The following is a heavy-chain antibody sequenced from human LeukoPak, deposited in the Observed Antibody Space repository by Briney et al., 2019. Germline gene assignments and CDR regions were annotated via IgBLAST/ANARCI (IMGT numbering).Heavy chain of an antibody. CDR1: GGTFSSYA. CDR3: AGGGQTYYYDSSGSKGFDY. V-gene: IGHV1-69*13. Sequence: SVKVSCKASGGTFSSYAISWVRQAPGQGLEWMGGIIPIFGTANYAQKFQGRVTITADGSTSTAYMELSSLRSEDTAVYYCAGGGQTYYYDSSGSKGFDYWGQGTLVTVSS. CDR2: IIPIFGTA. J-gene: IGHJ4*02. D-gene: IGHD3-22*01.